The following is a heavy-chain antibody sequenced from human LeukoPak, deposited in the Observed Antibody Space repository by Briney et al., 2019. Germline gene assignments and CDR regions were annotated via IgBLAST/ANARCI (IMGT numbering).Heavy chain of an antibody. Sequence: PGGSLRLSCAASGFTFSSYWMSWVHQAPGKGLEGVANIKQDGSEKYYVDSVKGRFTISRDNAKNSLYLQMNSLRAEDTAVYYCARVMVRGVFRRYYGMDVWGQGTTVTVSS. CDR1: GFTFSSYW. J-gene: IGHJ6*02. CDR2: IKQDGSEK. CDR3: ARVMVRGVFRRYYGMDV. D-gene: IGHD3-10*01. V-gene: IGHV3-7*04.